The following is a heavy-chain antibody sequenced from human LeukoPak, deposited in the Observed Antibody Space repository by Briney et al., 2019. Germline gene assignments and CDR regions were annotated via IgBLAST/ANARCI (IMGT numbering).Heavy chain of an antibody. CDR1: GFTFSTYA. D-gene: IGHD3-22*01. CDR3: TRDSVTYYYDGFDY. CDR2: IRSKAYGGTT. Sequence: GGSLRLSCAASGFTFSTYALNWVRQAPGKGLEWVGFIRSKAYGGTTEYAASVKGRFTISRDDSKSIAYLQMNSLKTEDTAVYYCTRDSVTYYYDGFDYWGQGTLVTVSS. J-gene: IGHJ4*02. V-gene: IGHV3-49*04.